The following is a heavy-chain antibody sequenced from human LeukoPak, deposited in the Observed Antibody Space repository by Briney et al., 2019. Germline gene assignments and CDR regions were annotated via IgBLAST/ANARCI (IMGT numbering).Heavy chain of an antibody. V-gene: IGHV3-74*01. CDR1: GSTFSSYW. CDR3: ARGGTNFDY. D-gene: IGHD6-25*01. J-gene: IGHJ4*02. Sequence: TGGSLRPSWAASGSTFSSYWMHWVRQAPGKGLGWVSLINSDGSSTTYADSVKGPFSLSRDNAKNTLYLQMTSVRAEDTGVYYCARGGTNFDYWGQGTLVTASS. CDR2: INSDGSST.